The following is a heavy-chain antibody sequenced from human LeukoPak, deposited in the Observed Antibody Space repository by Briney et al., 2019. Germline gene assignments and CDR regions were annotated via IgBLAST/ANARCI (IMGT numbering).Heavy chain of an antibody. CDR3: ATHGYSELRYFDWSTNE. D-gene: IGHD3-9*01. J-gene: IGHJ4*02. CDR2: IKEDGSEK. Sequence: GGSLRLSCVVSGVTFSSHWMSWVRQAPGKGLEWVANIKEDGSEKYYVDSVKGRFTISRDNAKKSLYLQMGSLRAEDTAVYYCATHGYSELRYFDWSTNEWGQGTLVTVAS. V-gene: IGHV3-7*01. CDR1: GVTFSSHW.